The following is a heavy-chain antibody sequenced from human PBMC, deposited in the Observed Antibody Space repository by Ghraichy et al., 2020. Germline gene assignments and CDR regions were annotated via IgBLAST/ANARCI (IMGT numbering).Heavy chain of an antibody. J-gene: IGHJ4*02. D-gene: IGHD3-3*01. V-gene: IGHV4-34*01. CDR2: INYSGTS. CDR3: ARGRGDDDWGGYAPPAAFDF. CDR1: GGSFSGYY. Sequence: SETLSLTCAVSGGSFSGYYWAWIRQSPGKGLEWIGEINYSGTSNYNPSLKNRVSMSVDASKSHFSLNLKSLTAADTAVYYCARGRGDDDWGGYAPPAAFDFWGQGDLVTVS.